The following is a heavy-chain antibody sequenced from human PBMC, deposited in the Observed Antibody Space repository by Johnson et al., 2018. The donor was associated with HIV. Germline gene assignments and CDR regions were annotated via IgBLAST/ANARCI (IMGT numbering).Heavy chain of an antibody. V-gene: IGHV3-30-3*01. CDR1: GFTVSSYA. CDR2: ISYDGSNK. Sequence: VQLVESGGGLVQPGGSLRLSCAASGFTVSSYAMHWVRQAPGKGLEWVAVISYDGSNKYYADSVKGRFTISRDNSKNTLYLQMNSLRAEDTAVYYCARGGGYSIAAPSDAFDIWGQGTMVTVSS. CDR3: ARGGGYSIAAPSDAFDI. D-gene: IGHD6-6*01. J-gene: IGHJ3*02.